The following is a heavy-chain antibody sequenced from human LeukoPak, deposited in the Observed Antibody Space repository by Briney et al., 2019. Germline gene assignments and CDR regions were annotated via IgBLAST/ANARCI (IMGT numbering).Heavy chain of an antibody. J-gene: IGHJ4*02. D-gene: IGHD3-9*01. Sequence: GGSLRLSCVASGFTFSNYEMNWVRQAPGKGPEWVSYTTKTGNSKYYADSVKGRFTVSRDDANKSLYLQMDSLGAEDTAVYYCVREGSLDDFDYWGQGTLVTVSS. CDR1: GFTFSNYE. V-gene: IGHV3-48*03. CDR2: TTKTGNSK. CDR3: VREGSLDDFDY.